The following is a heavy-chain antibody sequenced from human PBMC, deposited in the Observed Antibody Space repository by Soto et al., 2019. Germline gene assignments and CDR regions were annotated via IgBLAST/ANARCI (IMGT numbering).Heavy chain of an antibody. Sequence: SQTLSLTCAISGDSVSTNSATWDWIRQSPSRGLEWLGRTYYRSKWENDYAVSVKGRISIIPDTTNNRLSLQLNSVSPDDTAVYYCARLIGNSWLDSRGQGSLVTGSS. CDR1: GDSVSTNSAT. CDR3: ARLIGNSWLDS. CDR2: TYYRSKWEN. V-gene: IGHV6-1*01. J-gene: IGHJ5*01.